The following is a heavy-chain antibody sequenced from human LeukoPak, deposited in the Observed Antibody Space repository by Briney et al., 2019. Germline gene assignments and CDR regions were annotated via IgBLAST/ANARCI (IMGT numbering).Heavy chain of an antibody. CDR2: IKQDGSEK. Sequence: GGSLRLSCAASGFTFSSYWMSWVRQAPGKGLEWVANIKQDGSEKYYVDSAKGRFTISRDNAKNSLYLQMNSLRAEDTAVYYCARDADVVVPAAIPKIFDYWGQGTLVTVSS. CDR1: GFTFSSYW. CDR3: ARDADVVVPAAIPKIFDY. D-gene: IGHD2-2*02. J-gene: IGHJ4*02. V-gene: IGHV3-7*01.